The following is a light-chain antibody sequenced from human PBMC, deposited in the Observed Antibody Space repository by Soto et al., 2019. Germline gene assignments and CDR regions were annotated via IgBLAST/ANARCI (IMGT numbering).Light chain of an antibody. J-gene: IGKJ2*01. CDR2: GAS. V-gene: IGKV3-15*01. CDR1: QTVARN. CDR3: QQYHNWPPQYT. Sequence: EIMMTQSPAALSVSPGERATLSCRASQTVARNLAWYQQKPGQAPSLLIPGASTRATGVSARFSGSGSGTEFALTISILLSEDFAVYYFQQYHNWPPQYTFGQGTKLQIK.